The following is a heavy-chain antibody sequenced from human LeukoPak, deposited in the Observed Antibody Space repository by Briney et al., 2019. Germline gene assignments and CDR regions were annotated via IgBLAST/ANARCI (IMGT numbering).Heavy chain of an antibody. CDR3: AQWGNNMDV. V-gene: IGHV4-34*01. CDR1: GGSFSAYY. CDR2: INYSGST. J-gene: IGHJ6*03. Sequence: SETLSLTCTVYGGSFSAYYWHWFRQPPGKGLEWIGEINYSGSTKYNPSLKSRVTISIDTSKKQFSLKLSSVTAADTAVYYCAQWGNNMDVWGKGTTVTVSS. D-gene: IGHD3-16*01.